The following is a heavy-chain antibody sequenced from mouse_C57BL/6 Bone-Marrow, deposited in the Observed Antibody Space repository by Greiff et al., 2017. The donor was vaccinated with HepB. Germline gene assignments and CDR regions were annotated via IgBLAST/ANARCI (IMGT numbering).Heavy chain of an antibody. CDR2: IDPENGDT. J-gene: IGHJ2*01. Sequence: EVQLQQSGAELVRPGASVKLSCTASGFNIKDDYMHWVKQRPEQGLEWIGWIDPENGDTEYASKFQGKATITADTSSNTAYLQLSSLTSEDTAVYYCTTSVTTVVATVDYWGQGTTLTVSS. D-gene: IGHD1-1*01. CDR3: TTSVTTVVATVDY. CDR1: GFNIKDDY. V-gene: IGHV14-4*01.